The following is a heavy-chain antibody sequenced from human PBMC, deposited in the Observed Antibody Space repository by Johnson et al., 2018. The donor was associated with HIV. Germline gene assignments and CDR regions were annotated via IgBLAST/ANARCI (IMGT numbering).Heavy chain of an antibody. CDR1: GFAFSNYG. V-gene: IGHV3-30*18. J-gene: IGHJ3*02. CDR3: AKDERQMGGWSHAFDI. Sequence: QVQLVESGGGVVQPGRSLRLSCAASGFAFSNYGMHWVRQAPGKGLEWVAVISFDGSHKYYTDSVKGLSTISRDNSNNTLYLHMNSLRPDDTAVYYCAKDERQMGGWSHAFDIWGQGTMVTVSS. CDR2: ISFDGSHK. D-gene: IGHD3-16*01.